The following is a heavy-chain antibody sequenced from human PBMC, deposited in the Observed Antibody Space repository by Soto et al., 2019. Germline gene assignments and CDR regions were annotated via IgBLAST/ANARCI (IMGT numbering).Heavy chain of an antibody. V-gene: IGHV1-69*08. D-gene: IGHD1-20*01. CDR3: ATGITTSGYRRYMHV. J-gene: IGHJ6*03. CDR1: GGSFNGYF. CDR2: VIPMHGSE. Sequence: VQLVQSGAEMKKPGSSVRVSCKASGGSFNGYFITWVRQAPGQGLEWVGRVIPMHGSESHARKFGDRITLTADTLTNAAYVDLSSLQSEDTGVYYCATGITTSGYRRYMHVCGKGSEVTVSS.